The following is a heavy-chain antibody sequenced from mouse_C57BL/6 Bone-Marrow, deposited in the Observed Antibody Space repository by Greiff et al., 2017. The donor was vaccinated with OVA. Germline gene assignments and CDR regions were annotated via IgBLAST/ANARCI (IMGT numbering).Heavy chain of an antibody. CDR1: GFSLTSYG. CDR3: AKGSTVVAPSEYFDV. CDR2: IWRGGST. J-gene: IGHJ1*03. V-gene: IGHV2-5*01. Sequence: VQGVESGPGLVQPSQSLSITCTVSGFSLTSYGVHWVRQSPGKGLEWLGVIWRGGSTDYNAAFMSRLSITKDNSKSQVFFKMNSLQADDTAIYYCAKGSTVVAPSEYFDVWGTGTTVTVSS. D-gene: IGHD1-1*01.